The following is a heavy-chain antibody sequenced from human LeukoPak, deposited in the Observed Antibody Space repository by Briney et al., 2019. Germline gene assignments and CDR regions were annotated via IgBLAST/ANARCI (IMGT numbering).Heavy chain of an antibody. CDR3: ARHRGSSWYGIDY. Sequence: SETLSLTCVVYGGSFSGYYWSWIRQPPGKGLEWIGYIYYSGSTNYNPSLKSRVTISVDTSKNQFSLKLSSVTAADTAVYYCARHRGSSWYGIDYWGQGTLVTVTS. D-gene: IGHD6-13*01. J-gene: IGHJ4*02. CDR1: GGSFSGYY. V-gene: IGHV4-59*08. CDR2: IYYSGST.